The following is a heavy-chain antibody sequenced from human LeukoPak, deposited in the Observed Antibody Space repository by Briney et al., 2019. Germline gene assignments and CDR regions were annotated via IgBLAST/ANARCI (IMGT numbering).Heavy chain of an antibody. J-gene: IGHJ4*02. D-gene: IGHD5-12*01. Sequence: SETLPLTCAVYDGSFSGYYWSWIRQPPGKGLEWIGEINHSGSTNYNPSLKSRVTISVDTSKNQFSLKMRSVTAADTAVYYCARARGTVAIDYWGQGTLVTVSS. CDR3: ARARGTVAIDY. V-gene: IGHV4-34*01. CDR2: INHSGST. CDR1: DGSFSGYY.